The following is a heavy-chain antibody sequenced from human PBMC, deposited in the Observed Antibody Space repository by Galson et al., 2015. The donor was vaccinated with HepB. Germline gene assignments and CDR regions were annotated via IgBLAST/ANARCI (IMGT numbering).Heavy chain of an antibody. CDR1: GGSISSGGYY. CDR2: IYYSGST. J-gene: IGHJ3*02. V-gene: IGHV4-31*03. Sequence: TLSLTCTVSGGSISSGGYYWSWIRQHPGKGLEWIGYIYYSGSTYYNPSLKSRVTISVDTSKNQFSLKLSSVTAADTAVYYCARDSQQQLNAFDIWGQGTMVTVSS. CDR3: ARDSQQQLNAFDI. D-gene: IGHD6-13*01.